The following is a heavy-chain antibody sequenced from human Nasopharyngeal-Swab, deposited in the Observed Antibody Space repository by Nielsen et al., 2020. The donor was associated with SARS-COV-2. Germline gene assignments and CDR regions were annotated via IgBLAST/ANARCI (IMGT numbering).Heavy chain of an antibody. CDR3: ARERGRGGIWNYYYYYMDV. CDR2: TYYSGST. J-gene: IGHJ6*03. D-gene: IGHD3-10*01. V-gene: IGHV4-39*07. CDR1: GGSISSSSYY. Sequence: SETLSLTCTVSGGSISSSSYYWGWIRQPPGKGLEWIGSTYYSGSTCYNPSLKSRVTISVDTSKNQFSLKLSSVTAADTAVYYCARERGRGGIWNYYYYYMDVWGKGTTVTVSS.